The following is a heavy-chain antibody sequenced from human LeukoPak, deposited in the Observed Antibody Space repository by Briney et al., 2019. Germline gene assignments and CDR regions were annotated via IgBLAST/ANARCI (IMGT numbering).Heavy chain of an antibody. CDR1: GGSISSSSYY. CDR3: ARGMVQGVIFY. D-gene: IGHD3-10*01. Sequence: PSETLSLTCTVSGGSISSSSYYWGWVPQPPGEGLGWVGGIYNSGRTYSNTSLKSGVTISVDTSKTQFSQKMSSVTAADTAVYYCARGMVQGVIFYWGQGTLVTVSS. CDR2: IYNSGRT. V-gene: IGHV4-39*07. J-gene: IGHJ4*02.